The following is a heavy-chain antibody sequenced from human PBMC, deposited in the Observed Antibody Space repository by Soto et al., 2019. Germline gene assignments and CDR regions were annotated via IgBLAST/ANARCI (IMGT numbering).Heavy chain of an antibody. CDR2: IHYSGST. Sequence: QVQLQESGPGLVEPSQTLSLTCTVSGGSISGEGYYWSWIRQYSGRGLEWIGYIHYSGSTYYNPSFKSRVISGVDTSKTQFFLNLSSVTAADTAVYYCARAWTATAGWANWFDRWGQGTLVTVSS. CDR3: ARAWTATAGWANWFDR. D-gene: IGHD6-13*01. V-gene: IGHV4-31*03. CDR1: GGSISGEGYY. J-gene: IGHJ5*02.